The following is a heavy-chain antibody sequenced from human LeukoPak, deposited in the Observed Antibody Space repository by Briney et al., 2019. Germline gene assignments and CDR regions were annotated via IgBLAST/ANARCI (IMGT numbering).Heavy chain of an antibody. J-gene: IGHJ4*02. CDR1: GFTFDEHA. D-gene: IGHD3-10*01. Sequence: PGRSLRLSCAASGFTFDEHAMHWVRQAPGKGLEWVSGVSWNSDAMGYADSVKGRFTISRDNAKNSLFLQMNSLRPEDTALYYCTKGRNYYGSGSYYLPFDFWDQGTLVTVSS. CDR2: VSWNSDAM. CDR3: TKGRNYYGSGSYYLPFDF. V-gene: IGHV3-9*01.